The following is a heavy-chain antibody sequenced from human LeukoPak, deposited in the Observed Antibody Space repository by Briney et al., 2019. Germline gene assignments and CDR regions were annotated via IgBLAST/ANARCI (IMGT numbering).Heavy chain of an antibody. V-gene: IGHV4-34*01. CDR1: GGSFSGYY. D-gene: IGHD6-13*01. Sequence: SETLSLTCAVYGGSFSGYYWSWIRRPPGKGLEWIGEINHSGSTNYNPSLKSRVTISIDTSKNQFSLKLSSVTAADTAVYYCARGRDTYSSSWYYWGQGTLVTVSS. CDR2: INHSGST. CDR3: ARGRDTYSSSWYY. J-gene: IGHJ4*02.